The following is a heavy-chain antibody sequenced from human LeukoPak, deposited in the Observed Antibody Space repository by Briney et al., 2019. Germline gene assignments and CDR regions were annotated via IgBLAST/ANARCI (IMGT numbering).Heavy chain of an antibody. CDR2: VYHSGST. CDR3: ARRYYGSGTNYFDY. D-gene: IGHD3-10*01. CDR1: GGSISTSNW. J-gene: IGHJ4*02. V-gene: IGHV4-4*02. Sequence: SETLSLTCTVSGGSISTSNWWSWVRQPPGKGLEWIGEVYHSGSTTYNSSLKSRLTMSIDKSKNHFSLNLCSVTAADTAVYYCARRYYGSGTNYFDYWGQGTLVTVSS.